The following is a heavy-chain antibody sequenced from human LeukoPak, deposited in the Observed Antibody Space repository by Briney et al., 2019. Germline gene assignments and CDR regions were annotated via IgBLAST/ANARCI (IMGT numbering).Heavy chain of an antibody. D-gene: IGHD3-22*01. CDR2: IHHDGSNK. Sequence: GGSLRLSCAASGFTFSSYGMHWVRQAPGKGLDWVAFIHHDGSNKYYADSVRGRFTISRDNSKNTLYLQMNSLRAEDTAVYYCARDSYYDSSGYSSETFDYWGQGTLVTVSS. CDR3: ARDSYYDSSGYSSETFDY. V-gene: IGHV3-30*02. CDR1: GFTFSSYG. J-gene: IGHJ4*02.